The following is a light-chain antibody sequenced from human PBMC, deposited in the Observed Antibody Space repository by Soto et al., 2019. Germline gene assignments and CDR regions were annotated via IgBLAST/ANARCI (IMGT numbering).Light chain of an antibody. J-gene: IGLJ2*01. CDR1: NSDIGVYNY. Sequence: QSALTQPASVSGSLGQSITISCTGTNSDIGVYNYVSWYQQHPGKAPRLIIYEVFNRPSGISHRFSGSKSGNTASLTISGLLTEDEADYYCSSYTTSTTLPFGGGTKLTVL. CDR2: EVF. CDR3: SSYTTSTTLP. V-gene: IGLV2-14*01.